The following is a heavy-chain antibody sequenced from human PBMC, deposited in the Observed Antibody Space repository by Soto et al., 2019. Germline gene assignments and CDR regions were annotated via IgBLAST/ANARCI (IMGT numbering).Heavy chain of an antibody. CDR2: ISYDGSNK. CDR1: GFTFSSYA. J-gene: IGHJ4*02. CDR3: ARERITGTTPNCDY. Sequence: QVQLVESGGGVVQPGSSLRLSCAASGFTFSSYAMHWVRQAPGKGLEWVAVISYDGSNKYYADNVKGRFTISGDNSKNTLYLQMNSRRAEDTAVYYGARERITGTTPNCDYWGQGTLVTVSS. V-gene: IGHV3-30-3*01. D-gene: IGHD1-7*01.